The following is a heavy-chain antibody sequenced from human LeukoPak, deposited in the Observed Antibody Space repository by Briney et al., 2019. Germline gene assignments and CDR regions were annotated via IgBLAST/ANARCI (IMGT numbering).Heavy chain of an antibody. CDR3: ARSSIVADHFDY. CDR1: GGTFSSYA. CDR2: IFPILGIA. Sequence: ASVTVSCKASGGTFSSYAISWVRQAPGQGLEGMGSIFPILGIANYAQKFQGRVTITPDKSTSTAYMELSSLRSEDTAVYYCARSSIVADHFDYWGQGTLVTVSS. J-gene: IGHJ4*02. D-gene: IGHD5-12*01. V-gene: IGHV1-69*04.